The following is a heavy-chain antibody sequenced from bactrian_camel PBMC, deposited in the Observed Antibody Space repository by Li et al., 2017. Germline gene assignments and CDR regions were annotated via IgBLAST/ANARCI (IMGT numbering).Heavy chain of an antibody. CDR1: THSSTNCG. J-gene: IGHJ4*01. Sequence: HVQLVESGGGSVQAGGSLKLSCTASTHSSTNCGVHWLRQAPGKQREGVASIAIPGGKTLYADSVKGRVTISQDNTENTLYLQMDSLTTDDTAVYYCAAGCSGGACRCYFGQGTQVTVS. CDR2: IAIPGGKT. D-gene: IGHD2*01. V-gene: IGHV3S1*01.